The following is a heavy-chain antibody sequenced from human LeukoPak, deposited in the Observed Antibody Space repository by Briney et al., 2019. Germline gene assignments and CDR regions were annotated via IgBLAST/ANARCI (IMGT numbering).Heavy chain of an antibody. Sequence: GGCPRLPSSASAGISVDNTRHRFRQPPAKTLEWGSLFSVDGINYYGDSVKVQFTISRDNNKTSMNLQMDTLRTKDTDFYFCAKDLTYESSCAVIDNWGQGTLVTVSS. CDR3: AKDLTYESSCAVIDN. V-gene: IGHV3-43*01. D-gene: IGHD3-22*01. J-gene: IGHJ4*02. CDR2: FSVDGIN. CDR1: AGISVDNT.